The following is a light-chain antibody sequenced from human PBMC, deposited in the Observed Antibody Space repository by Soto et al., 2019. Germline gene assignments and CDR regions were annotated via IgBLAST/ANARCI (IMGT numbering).Light chain of an antibody. CDR2: EVT. V-gene: IGLV2-14*01. J-gene: IGLJ1*01. CDR1: SGDIGSYNR. CDR3: SSYTNIKTRACV. Sequence: QSVLTQPASVSGSPGQSITLSCTGTSGDIGSYNRVSWYQQHPGKAPKLIIYEVTDRPSGVSNRFSGSKSGNTASLTISGLQAEDEAEYYCSSYTNIKTRACVFGTGTKLTVL.